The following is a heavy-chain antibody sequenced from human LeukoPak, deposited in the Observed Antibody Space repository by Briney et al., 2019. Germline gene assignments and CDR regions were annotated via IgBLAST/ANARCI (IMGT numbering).Heavy chain of an antibody. Sequence: GGSLRLSCAASGFTFSSYAMHWVRQAPGKGLEYVSAISSNGGSTYYANSVKGRFTISRDNSKNTLYLQMGSLRAEDMAVYYCARGCSSTSCYEDYYYYYMDVWGKGTTVTVSS. CDR3: ARGCSSTSCYEDYYYYYMDV. J-gene: IGHJ6*03. CDR1: GFTFSSYA. V-gene: IGHV3-64*01. CDR2: ISSNGGST. D-gene: IGHD2-2*01.